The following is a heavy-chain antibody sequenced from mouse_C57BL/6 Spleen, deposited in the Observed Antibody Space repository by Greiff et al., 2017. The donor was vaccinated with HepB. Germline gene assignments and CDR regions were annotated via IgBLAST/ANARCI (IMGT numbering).Heavy chain of an antibody. Sequence: VQRVESGPGLVQPSQSLSITCTVSGFSLTSYGVHWVRQSPGKGLEWLGVIWSGGSTDYNAAFISRLSISKDNSKSQVFFKMNSLQADDTAIYYCARNWGTTVVGYFDVWGTGTTVTVSS. CDR2: IWSGGST. CDR3: ARNWGTTVVGYFDV. D-gene: IGHD1-1*01. CDR1: GFSLTSYG. J-gene: IGHJ1*03. V-gene: IGHV2-2*01.